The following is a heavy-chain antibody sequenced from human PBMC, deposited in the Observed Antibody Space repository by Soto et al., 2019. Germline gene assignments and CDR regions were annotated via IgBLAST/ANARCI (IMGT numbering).Heavy chain of an antibody. V-gene: IGHV3-48*03. CDR2: ISSSGSTI. CDR3: ARDPEXYSGYLPLNYYYYGMDV. CDR1: GFTFSSYE. D-gene: IGHD5-12*01. J-gene: IGHJ6*02. Sequence: HPGGSLRLSCAASGFTFSSYEMNWVRQAPGKGLEWVSYISSSGSTIYYADSVKGRFTISRDNAKNSLYLQMNSLRAEDTAVYYCARDPEXYSGYLPLNYYYYGMDVWGQGTTVTVSS.